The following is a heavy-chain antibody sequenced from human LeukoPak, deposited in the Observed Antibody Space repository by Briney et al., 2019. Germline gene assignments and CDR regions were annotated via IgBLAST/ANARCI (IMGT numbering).Heavy chain of an antibody. D-gene: IGHD3-22*01. CDR2: ISGYNGNT. CDR3: ARGYSLDY. CDR1: GYIFINFG. J-gene: IGHJ4*02. V-gene: IGHV1-18*01. Sequence: GASVKVSCKASGYIFINFGISWVRQARGQGLEWMGWISGYNGNTKYVQKFQGRVTMTRDTSTSTAYMELSRLRSDDTAVYYCARGYSLDYWGQGTLVTVSS.